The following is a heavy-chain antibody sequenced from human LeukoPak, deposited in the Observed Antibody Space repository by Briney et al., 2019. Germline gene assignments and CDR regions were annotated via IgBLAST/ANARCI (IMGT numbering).Heavy chain of an antibody. V-gene: IGHV3-30*02. Sequence: GWSLRLSCVASGITFRSSSMHWVRQAPGKGLEWLAFIRFDGSTKYYADSVKGRFTVSRDNSKSTLYLQMNSLRAEDTAVYYCAQPDFWGQGTLVTVSS. CDR3: AQPDF. J-gene: IGHJ4*02. CDR2: IRFDGSTK. CDR1: GITFRSSS.